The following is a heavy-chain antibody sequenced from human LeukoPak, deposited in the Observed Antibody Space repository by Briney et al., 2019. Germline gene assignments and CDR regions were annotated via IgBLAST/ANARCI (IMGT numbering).Heavy chain of an antibody. CDR2: IRNKANGGTS. Sequence: GRSLRLCCSAFGFTFNDYAMTWVRQAPGKGLEWVGFIRNKANGGTSDYAASVKGRFTISRDDSKAIAYLQMTSLETEDTALYYCSRAQVTGWLGINDFWGQGALVTVSS. D-gene: IGHD6-19*01. V-gene: IGHV3-49*04. CDR1: GFTFNDYA. CDR3: SRAQVTGWLGINDF. J-gene: IGHJ4*02.